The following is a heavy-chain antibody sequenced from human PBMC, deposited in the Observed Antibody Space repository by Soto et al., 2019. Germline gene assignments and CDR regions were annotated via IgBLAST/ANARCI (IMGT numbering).Heavy chain of an antibody. CDR3: ARDLAAGTCDY. V-gene: IGHV1-18*01. D-gene: IGHD6-13*01. J-gene: IGHJ4*02. CDR2: ISAYNGNT. CDR1: GYTFTSYA. Sequence: QVQLVQSGAEVRKPGASVKVSCKASGYTFTSYAISWVRQAPGQGLEWMGWISAYNGNTNYAQKLQGRVTMTPDAATSTAYMELRSLRSDDTAVYYCARDLAAGTCDYWGQGTLVTVSS.